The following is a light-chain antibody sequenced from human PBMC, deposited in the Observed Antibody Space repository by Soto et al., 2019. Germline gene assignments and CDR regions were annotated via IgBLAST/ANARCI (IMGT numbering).Light chain of an antibody. CDR1: NIGSKT. CDR2: DDS. CDR3: QVWDVSTVHYV. J-gene: IGLJ1*01. Sequence: SYELTQPPSMSVAPGQTARITCGGNNIGSKTVHWYQQKAGQAPVLVVYDDSDRPSGIPERFSGSNSGNTATLTISRVEAGDEAEYYCQVWDVSTVHYVLGTGTKVTVL. V-gene: IGLV3-21*02.